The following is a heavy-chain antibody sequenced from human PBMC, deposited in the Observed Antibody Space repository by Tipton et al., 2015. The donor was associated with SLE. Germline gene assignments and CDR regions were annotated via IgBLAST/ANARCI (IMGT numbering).Heavy chain of an antibody. D-gene: IGHD6-6*01. Sequence: TLSLTCAVYGGSFSVYYWIWIRLPPGKGLEWIGEINHSGSTKYNPSLKSRVTISVDTSKNQFSLKLSSVTAADTAVYYFARIGSRSSFAYWGQGTLVTVSS. CDR1: GGSFSVYY. CDR2: INHSGST. V-gene: IGHV4-34*01. CDR3: ARIGSRSSFAY. J-gene: IGHJ4*02.